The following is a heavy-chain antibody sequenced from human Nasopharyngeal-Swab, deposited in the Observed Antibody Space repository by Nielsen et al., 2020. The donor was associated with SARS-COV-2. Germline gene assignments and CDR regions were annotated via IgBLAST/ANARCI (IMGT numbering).Heavy chain of an antibody. J-gene: IGHJ4*02. Sequence: WIRQPPGKGPEYLSAVSGDGVTTHYADSLKGRFTISRDNSKNTVYLQLGSLTAEDMAVYFCARGTPGIPGVDYWGQGTPVTVSS. CDR3: ARGTPGIPGVDY. V-gene: IGHV3-64*02. D-gene: IGHD2-8*02. CDR2: VSGDGVTT.